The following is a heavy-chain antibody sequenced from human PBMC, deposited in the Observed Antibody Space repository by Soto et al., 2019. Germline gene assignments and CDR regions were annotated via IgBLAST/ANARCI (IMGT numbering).Heavy chain of an antibody. J-gene: IGHJ4*02. CDR3: ARVISDGSYYLEDY. D-gene: IGHD1-26*01. V-gene: IGHV4-59*01. Sequence: SETLSLTCTVSGGSISSYYWSWIRQPPGKGLEWIGYIYYSGSTNYNPSLKSRVTISVDTSKNQFSLKLSSVTAADTAVYYCARVISDGSYYLEDYWGQGTLVTVSS. CDR1: GGSISSYY. CDR2: IYYSGST.